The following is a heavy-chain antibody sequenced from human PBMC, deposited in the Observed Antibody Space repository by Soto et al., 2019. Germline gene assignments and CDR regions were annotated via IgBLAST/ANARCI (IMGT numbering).Heavy chain of an antibody. CDR3: ARDPPVSSGIYYYYYGMDV. J-gene: IGHJ6*02. V-gene: IGHV3-33*01. D-gene: IGHD3-10*01. Sequence: SGGSLRLSCAASGFTFSSYGMHWVRQAPGKGLEWVAVIWYDGSNKYYADSVKGRFTISRDNSKNTLYLQMNSLRAEDTAVYYCARDPPVSSGIYYYYYGMDVWGRGTTVTVS. CDR2: IWYDGSNK. CDR1: GFTFSSYG.